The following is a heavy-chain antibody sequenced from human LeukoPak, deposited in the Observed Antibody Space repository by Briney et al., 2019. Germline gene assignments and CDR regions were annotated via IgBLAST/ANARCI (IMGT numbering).Heavy chain of an antibody. CDR2: IYTSGST. Sequence: SETLSLTCTVSGGSISSYYWSWIRQPAGKGLEWIGRIYTSGSTNYNPSLKSRVTMSVDTSKNQFSLKLSSVTAADTAVYYCARVARYYDFWSGYYDPYYYYGMDVWGQGTTVTVSS. CDR1: GGSISSYY. CDR3: ARVARYYDFWSGYYDPYYYYGMDV. D-gene: IGHD3-3*01. V-gene: IGHV4-4*07. J-gene: IGHJ6*02.